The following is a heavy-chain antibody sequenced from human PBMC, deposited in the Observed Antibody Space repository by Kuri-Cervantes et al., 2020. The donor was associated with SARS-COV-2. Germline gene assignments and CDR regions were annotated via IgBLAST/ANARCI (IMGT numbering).Heavy chain of an antibody. V-gene: IGHV3-48*01. CDR3: AKGSGAVTGVFDY. CDR1: GFTFSSYS. D-gene: IGHD2-21*02. J-gene: IGHJ4*02. CDR2: ISSSSSTI. Sequence: LSLTCAASGFTFSSYSVNWVRQAPGKGLEWVSYISSSSSTIYYADSVKGRFTISRDNAKNSLYLQMNSLRAEDTAVYYCAKGSGAVTGVFDYWGQGTLVTVSS.